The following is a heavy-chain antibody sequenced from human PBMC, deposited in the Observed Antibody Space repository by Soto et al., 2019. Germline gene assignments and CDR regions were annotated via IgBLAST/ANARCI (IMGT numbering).Heavy chain of an antibody. D-gene: IGHD3-3*01. J-gene: IGHJ6*02. CDR2: IYSGGST. CDR3: ARANYDFWYGMDV. V-gene: IGHV3-53*01. Sequence: PGGSLRLSCAASGFTVSSNYMSWVRQAPGKGLEWVSVIYSGGSTYYADSVKGRFTISRDNSKNTLYPQMNSLRAEDTAVYYCARANYDFWYGMDVWGQGTTVTVSS. CDR1: GFTVSSNY.